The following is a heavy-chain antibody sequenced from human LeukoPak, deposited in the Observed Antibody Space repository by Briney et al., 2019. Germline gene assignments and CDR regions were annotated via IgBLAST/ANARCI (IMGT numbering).Heavy chain of an antibody. CDR2: IYHSGST. V-gene: IGHV4-59*02. Sequence: SETLSLTCTVSGGSVSSYYWSWIRQPPGKGLEYIWHIYHSGSTNYNPSLKSRVTISIDTSKNQFSLNLSSMTAVDTAVYYCARDPYGELLAFDSWGQGILVTVSS. CDR1: GGSVSSYY. CDR3: ARDPYGELLAFDS. D-gene: IGHD4-17*01. J-gene: IGHJ4*02.